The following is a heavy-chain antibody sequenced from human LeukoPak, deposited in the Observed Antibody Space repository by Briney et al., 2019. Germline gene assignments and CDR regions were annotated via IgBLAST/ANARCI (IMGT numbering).Heavy chain of an antibody. D-gene: IGHD5-18*01. CDR2: ISSSSSSYI. CDR3: ARDREGGYTYGPDAFDI. V-gene: IGHV3-21*01. J-gene: IGHJ3*02. CDR1: GFTFSSYS. Sequence: GGSLRLSCAASGFTFSSYSMNWVRQAPGKGLEWVSSISSSSSSYIYYADSVKGRFTISRDNAENSLYLQMNSLRAEDTAVYYCARDREGGYTYGPDAFDIWGQGTMVTVSS.